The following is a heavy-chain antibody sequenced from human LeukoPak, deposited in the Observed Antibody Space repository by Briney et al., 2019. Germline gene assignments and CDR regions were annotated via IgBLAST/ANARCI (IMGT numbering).Heavy chain of an antibody. D-gene: IGHD4-11*01. J-gene: IGHJ5*02. V-gene: IGHV3-7*01. CDR3: AREMTTVTTWADP. CDR1: GFPFSSYW. Sequence: GGSLRLSCVASGFPFSSYWMTWVRQAPGKGLEWVANIKQDGSKKSYVDSVKGRFTISRDNAKNSLYLQMNSLRAEDTAVYYCAREMTTVTTWADPWGQGTLVTVSS. CDR2: IKQDGSKK.